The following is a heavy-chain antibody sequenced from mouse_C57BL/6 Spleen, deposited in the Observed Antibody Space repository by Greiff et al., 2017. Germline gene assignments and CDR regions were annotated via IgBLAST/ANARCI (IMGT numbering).Heavy chain of an antibody. D-gene: IGHD2-4*01. V-gene: IGHV5-17*01. CDR2: ISRGSSTI. CDR3: ARGDDYDEDYYAMDY. CDR1: GFTFSDYG. J-gene: IGHJ4*01. Sequence: EVKLVESGGGLVKPGGSLKLSCAASGFTFSDYGMHWVRQAPEKGLEWVAYISRGSSTIYYADTVKGRFTISRDNAKNTLFLQMTSLRSEDTAMYYCARGDDYDEDYYAMDYWGQGTSVTVSS.